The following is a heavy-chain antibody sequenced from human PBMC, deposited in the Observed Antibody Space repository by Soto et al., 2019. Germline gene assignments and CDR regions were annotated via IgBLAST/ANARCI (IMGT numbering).Heavy chain of an antibody. D-gene: IGHD4-17*01. V-gene: IGHV3-33*01. CDR2: IWYDGTNK. Sequence: QVQLMESGGGVVQPGRSLRLSCATSGFTFSSYGMHWVRQGPGKGLEWVAVIWYDGTNKYYADSVNGRFTISRDDSKNTLYLQMNSLRAEDTAVYYCARGPMTTVTTWGDWYFDLWGRGTLVTVSS. CDR3: ARGPMTTVTTWGDWYFDL. J-gene: IGHJ2*01. CDR1: GFTFSSYG.